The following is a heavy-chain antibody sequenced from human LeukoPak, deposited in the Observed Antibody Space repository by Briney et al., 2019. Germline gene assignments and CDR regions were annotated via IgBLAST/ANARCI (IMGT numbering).Heavy chain of an antibody. V-gene: IGHV4-4*07. D-gene: IGHD3-22*01. J-gene: IGHJ4*02. CDR3: ARGSQYYYESSGYYSHDY. CDR2: IYSSGGT. Sequence: SETLSLTCTVSGGSISSYYWSWIRQPAGKGLEWIGRIYSSGGTDYNPSLKSRVTMSVDTSKNQFSLNLRSVTAADTAVYYCARGSQYYYESSGYYSHDYWGQGTLVTVSS. CDR1: GGSISSYY.